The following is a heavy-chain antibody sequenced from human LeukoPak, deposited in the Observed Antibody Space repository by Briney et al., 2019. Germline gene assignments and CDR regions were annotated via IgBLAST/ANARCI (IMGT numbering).Heavy chain of an antibody. CDR2: SSRSSNYI. J-gene: IGHJ6*03. CDR3: AGVSVVVTSYYMDV. CDR1: GFTFSSYS. D-gene: IGHD2-21*02. V-gene: IGHV3-21*04. Sequence: GGSLRLSCAASGFTFSSYSMNWVRQAPGKRLEWVSSSSRSSNYIYYADSVKGRFTISRDSAKNSLYLQMNSLRAEDTAVYYCAGVSVVVTSYYMDVWGKGTTVTVSS.